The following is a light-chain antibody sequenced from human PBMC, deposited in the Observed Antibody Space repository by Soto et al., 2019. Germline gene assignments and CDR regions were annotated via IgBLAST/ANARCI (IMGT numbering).Light chain of an antibody. J-gene: IGKJ1*01. V-gene: IGKV1-5*01. CDR2: EAS. CDR1: QSISGW. Sequence: DIQITQSPSTLSASVGDRVTITCRASQSISGWLAWYQQKPGTAPKLLIYEASNSESGVPSRFSGSGSGTEFTLPIRSLQPDDVATYYCQQYYSDWTFGQGTKVDIK. CDR3: QQYYSDWT.